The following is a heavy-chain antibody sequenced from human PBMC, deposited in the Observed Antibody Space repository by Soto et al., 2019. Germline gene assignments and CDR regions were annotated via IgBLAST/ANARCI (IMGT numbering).Heavy chain of an antibody. Sequence: GGSLRLSCAASGFTFSSYWMSWVRQAPGKGLEWVANIKQDGSEKYYVDSVKGRFTISRDNAKNSLYLQMNSLRAEGTAVYYCASHGDYDYFDYWGQGTLVTVSS. CDR1: GFTFSSYW. CDR2: IKQDGSEK. V-gene: IGHV3-7*01. CDR3: ASHGDYDYFDY. J-gene: IGHJ4*02. D-gene: IGHD4-17*01.